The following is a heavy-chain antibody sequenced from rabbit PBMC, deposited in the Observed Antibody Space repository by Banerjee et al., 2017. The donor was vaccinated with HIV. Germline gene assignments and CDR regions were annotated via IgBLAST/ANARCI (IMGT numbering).Heavy chain of an antibody. Sequence: QSLEESGGDLVKPGASLTLTCTASGFSFSSSYYMCWVRQAPGKGLEWIACIDGGNSDSTYYASWAKGRFTVSKTSSTTVTLQMTSLTAADTATYFCARFTYGDYGGDLWGPGTLVTVS. V-gene: IGHV1S40*01. CDR1: GFSFSSSYY. J-gene: IGHJ6*01. CDR2: IDGGNSDST. CDR3: ARFTYGDYGGDL. D-gene: IGHD2-1*01.